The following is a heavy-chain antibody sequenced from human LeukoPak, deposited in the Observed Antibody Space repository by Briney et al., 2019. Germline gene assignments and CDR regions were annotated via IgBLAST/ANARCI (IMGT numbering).Heavy chain of an antibody. J-gene: IGHJ6*03. D-gene: IGHD2-2*01. CDR2: IYTSGST. V-gene: IGHV4-4*07. Sequence: SETLSLTCTVSGGSISSYYWSWIRQPAGKGLEWIGRIYTSGSTNYNPSLKSRDTMSVDTSKNQFSLKLSSVTAADTAVYYCARDFEGYCSSTSCYYYYYMDVWGKGTTVTVSS. CDR3: ARDFEGYCSSTSCYYYYYMDV. CDR1: GGSISSYY.